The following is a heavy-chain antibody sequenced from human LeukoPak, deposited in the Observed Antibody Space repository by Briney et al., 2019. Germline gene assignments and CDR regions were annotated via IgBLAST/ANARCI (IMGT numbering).Heavy chain of an antibody. CDR3: GRLIVVADAMTPSNYFDY. CDR2: IYYSGTT. Sequence: SETLSLTCTVSGGSISSYYWSWIRQPPGKGLEWIGYIYYSGTTYHNPSLRGRVTISVDTFKTQFSLNLRSVTAADTAVYYCGRLIVVADAMTPSNYFDYWGQGTLVTVSS. CDR1: GGSISSYY. V-gene: IGHV4-59*08. D-gene: IGHD2-2*01. J-gene: IGHJ4*02.